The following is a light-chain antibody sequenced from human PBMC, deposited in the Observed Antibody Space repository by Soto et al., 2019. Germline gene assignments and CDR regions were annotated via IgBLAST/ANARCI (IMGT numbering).Light chain of an antibody. V-gene: IGLV2-14*01. CDR3: SAYTSSSTRL. CDR2: DVS. J-gene: IGLJ3*02. CDR1: SSDVGGYNY. Sequence: QSALTEPASVSGSPGQSITISCTGTSSDVGGYNYVSCYQQYPGKAPKVMIFDVSNRPSGVSDRFSGSKSGNTAFLTISGLQAEDEADYYCSAYTSSSTRLFGGGTKVTLL.